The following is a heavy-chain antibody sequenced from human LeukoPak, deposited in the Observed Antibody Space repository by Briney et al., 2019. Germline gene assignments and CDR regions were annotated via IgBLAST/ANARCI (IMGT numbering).Heavy chain of an antibody. CDR3: AKDLRGAAVAGEYFDY. CDR1: GFTFSSYA. Sequence: GGSLRLSCAASGFTFSSYAMSWVRQAPGKGLEWVSAISGSGGSTYYADSVKGRFTISRDNSKNTLYLQMNSLRAEDTAVYYCAKDLRGAAVAGEYFDYWGQGALVTVSS. J-gene: IGHJ4*02. CDR2: ISGSGGST. V-gene: IGHV3-23*01. D-gene: IGHD6-19*01.